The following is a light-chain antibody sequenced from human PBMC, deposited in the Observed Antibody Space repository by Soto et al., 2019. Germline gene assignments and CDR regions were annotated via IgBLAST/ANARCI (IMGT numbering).Light chain of an antibody. Sequence: QSALTQPASVSGSPGQSLTLSCTGTSGDVGGHNAVSWYQQHTGKAPKLLIYDVYNRPSGASNSFSGSKSGNTASLTISGLQAEDEADYYCSSYERSGAYVFGTGTKLTVL. CDR2: DVY. J-gene: IGLJ1*01. CDR1: SGDVGGHNA. CDR3: SSYERSGAYV. V-gene: IGLV2-14*03.